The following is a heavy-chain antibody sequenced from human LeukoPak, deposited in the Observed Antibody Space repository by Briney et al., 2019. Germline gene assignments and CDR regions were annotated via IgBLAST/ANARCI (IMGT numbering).Heavy chain of an antibody. J-gene: IGHJ2*01. V-gene: IGHV4-39*02. CDR3: ARERTMRYFDL. D-gene: IGHD3-22*01. Sequence: SETLSLTCTVSGGSISSSSYYWGWIRQPPGKGLEWIGSIYYSGSTYYNPSLKSRVTISVDTSKNQFSLKLSSVTAADTAVYYCARERTMRYFDLWGRGTLVTVSS. CDR1: GGSISSSSYY. CDR2: IYYSGST.